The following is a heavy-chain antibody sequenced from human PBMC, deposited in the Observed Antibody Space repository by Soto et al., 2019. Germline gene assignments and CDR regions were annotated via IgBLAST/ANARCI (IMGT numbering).Heavy chain of an antibody. V-gene: IGHV1-18*04. CDR1: GYTFTGYY. J-gene: IGHJ5*02. CDR3: ARDPVGGNWFDP. CDR2: ISAYNGNT. D-gene: IGHD1-26*01. Sequence: ASVKVSCKASGYTFTGYYMHWVRQAPGQGLEWMGWISAYNGNTNYAQKLQGRVTMTTDTSTSTAYMELRSLRSDDTAVYYCARDPVGGNWFDPWGQGTLVTVS.